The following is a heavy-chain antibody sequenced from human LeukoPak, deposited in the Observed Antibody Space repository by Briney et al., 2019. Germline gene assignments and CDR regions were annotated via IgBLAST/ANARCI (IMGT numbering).Heavy chain of an antibody. CDR3: ARGARFKKGIAAAGPRYSDL. CDR1: GGSFSGYY. Sequence: SETLSLTCAVYGGSFSGYYWSWIRQPPGKGLEWIGEINHSGSTNYNPSLKSRVTISVDTSKNQFSLKLSSVTAADTAVYYCARGARFKKGIAAAGPRYSDLWGRGTLVTVSS. V-gene: IGHV4-34*01. J-gene: IGHJ2*01. D-gene: IGHD6-13*01. CDR2: INHSGST.